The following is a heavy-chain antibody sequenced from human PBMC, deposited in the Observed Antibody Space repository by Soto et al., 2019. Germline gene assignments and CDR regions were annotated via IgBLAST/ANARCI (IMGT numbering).Heavy chain of an antibody. CDR3: VKTHKWLKFDY. CDR1: GFSLSTSGVG. J-gene: IGHJ4*02. CDR2: IYWDGSK. D-gene: IGHD5-12*01. V-gene: IGHV2-5*02. Sequence: QITLKESGPTLVKPTQTLTLTCTFSGFSLSTSGVGVGWIRQPPGKALEWLALIYWDGSKRYSPSLKSRLTXMXXTSKNQVVLIMTNMDPVDTATYYCVKTHKWLKFDYWGQGTLVTVSS.